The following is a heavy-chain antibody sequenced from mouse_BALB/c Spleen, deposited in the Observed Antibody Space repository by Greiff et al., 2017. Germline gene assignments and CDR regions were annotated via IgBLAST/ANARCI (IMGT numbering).Heavy chain of an antibody. CDR3: ARTRGRYDRAYSAMDY. D-gene: IGHD2-14*01. CDR1: GYTFTSYW. CDR2: INPSTGYT. Sequence: QVQLQQSGAELAKPGASVKMSCKASGYTFTSYWMHWVKQRPGQGLEWIGYINPSTGYTEYNQKFKDKATLTADKSSSTDYMQLSSLTSEDSAVYYCARTRGRYDRAYSAMDYWGQGTSVTVSS. V-gene: IGHV1-7*01. J-gene: IGHJ4*01.